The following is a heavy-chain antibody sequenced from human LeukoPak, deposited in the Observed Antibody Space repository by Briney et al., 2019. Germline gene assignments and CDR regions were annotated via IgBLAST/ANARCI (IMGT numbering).Heavy chain of an antibody. J-gene: IGHJ3*02. CDR1: GGSINTYY. CDR2: IFYSGTT. D-gene: IGHD5-24*01. V-gene: IGHV4-59*01. Sequence: PSETLSLTCTSSGGSINTYYWSWIRQPPGKGLEWIGYIFYSGTTYYNPSVNSRVTITMDTSKNQFFLELRSLTAADTAVYFCAIKRRDAQKGDVFDIWGPGTMVTVSS. CDR3: AIKRRDAQKGDVFDI.